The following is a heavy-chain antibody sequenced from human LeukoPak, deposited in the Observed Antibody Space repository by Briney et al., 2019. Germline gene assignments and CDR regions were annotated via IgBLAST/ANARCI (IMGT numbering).Heavy chain of an antibody. V-gene: IGHV4-34*01. D-gene: IGHD6-6*01. CDR3: ARGIAARPGDYYYMDV. Sequence: SETLSLTCAVYGGSFSGCYWSWIRQPPGKGLEWIGEINHSGSTNYNPSLKSRVTISVDTSKNQFSLKLSSVTAADTAVYYCARGIAARPGDYYYMDVWGKGTTVTVSS. CDR1: GGSFSGCY. J-gene: IGHJ6*03. CDR2: INHSGST.